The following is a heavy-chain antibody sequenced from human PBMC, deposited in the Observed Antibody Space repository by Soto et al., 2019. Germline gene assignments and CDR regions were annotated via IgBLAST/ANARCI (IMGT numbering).Heavy chain of an antibody. CDR1: GGSISNYY. V-gene: IGHV4-59*01. CDR2: VYYSGNT. D-gene: IGHD5-18*01. J-gene: IGHJ3*02. Sequence: PSETLSLTCTISGGSISNYYWTWVRQTPGKGLEWIGYVYYSGNTNYNPSLKSRDSLSVDMSKNQFSLELSSVTAADTAMYYCAREVDTDLGGLGFYDAFDIWGPGTKVTVSS. CDR3: AREVDTDLGGLGFYDAFDI.